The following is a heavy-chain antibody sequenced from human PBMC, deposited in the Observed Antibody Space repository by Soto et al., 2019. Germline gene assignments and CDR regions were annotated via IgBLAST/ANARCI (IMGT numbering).Heavy chain of an antibody. Sequence: SETLSLTCTVSGGSISSGGYYWSWIRQHPGKGLEWIGYIYYSGSTYYNPSLKSRVTISVDTSKNQFSLKLSSVTAADTAVYYCARDVLRYFEGSRYNWFDPWGQGTLVTVSS. CDR2: IYYSGST. V-gene: IGHV4-31*03. CDR1: GGSISSGGYY. CDR3: ARDVLRYFEGSRYNWFDP. D-gene: IGHD3-9*01. J-gene: IGHJ5*02.